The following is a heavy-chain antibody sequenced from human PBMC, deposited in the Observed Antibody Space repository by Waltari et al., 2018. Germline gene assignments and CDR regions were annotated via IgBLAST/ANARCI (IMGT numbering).Heavy chain of an antibody. Sequence: QVQLVESGGGVVQPGRSLRLSCAASGFTFSSYGMHWVRQAPGKGLEWVAVIWYDGSNKYYADSVKGRFTISRDNSKNTLYLQMNSLRAEDTAVYYCAKDLYYRGGELPDYWGQGTLVTVSS. CDR1: GFTFSSYG. V-gene: IGHV3-33*06. D-gene: IGHD3-16*01. CDR3: AKDLYYRGGELPDY. J-gene: IGHJ4*02. CDR2: IWYDGSNK.